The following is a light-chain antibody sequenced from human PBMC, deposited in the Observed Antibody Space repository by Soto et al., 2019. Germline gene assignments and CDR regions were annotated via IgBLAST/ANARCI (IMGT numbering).Light chain of an antibody. CDR1: SGSVCTSYY. CDR3: VLYMGSGISV. V-gene: IGLV8-61*01. J-gene: IGLJ2*01. CDR2: TTN. Sequence: QAVVTQDPSFSVSPGGTVTITCGLTSGSVCTSYYPSWYQQTPGQAPRTLIYTTNTRSSGVPDRFSGSILGNKAALTITGAQADDESDYYCVLYMGSGISVFGGGTKLTVL.